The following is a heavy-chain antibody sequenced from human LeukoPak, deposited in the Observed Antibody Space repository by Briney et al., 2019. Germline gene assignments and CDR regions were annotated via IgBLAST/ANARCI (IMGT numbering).Heavy chain of an antibody. J-gene: IGHJ3*02. CDR1: GYTFTSYA. CDR2: INAGNGNT. CDR3: AREGLARFGELLSPDAFDI. D-gene: IGHD3-10*01. Sequence: GASVKVSCKASGYTFTSYAMHWVRQAPGQRLEWMGWINAGNGNTKYSQKFQGRVTITRDTSASTAYMELSSLRSEDTAVYYCAREGLARFGELLSPDAFDIWGPGTMVTVSS. V-gene: IGHV1-3*01.